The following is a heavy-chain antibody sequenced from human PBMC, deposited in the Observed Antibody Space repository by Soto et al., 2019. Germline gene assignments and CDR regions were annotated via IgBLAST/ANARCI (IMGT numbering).Heavy chain of an antibody. D-gene: IGHD3-22*01. V-gene: IGHV1-3*01. CDR3: ARRRITMIVVVEDYYYGMDV. CDR2: INAGNGNT. CDR1: GYTFTSYA. J-gene: IGHJ6*02. Sequence: ASVKVSCKASGYTFTSYAMHWLRQAPGQRLEWMGWINAGNGNTKYSQKFQGRVTITRDTSASTAYMELSSLRSEDTAVYYCARRRITMIVVVEDYYYGMDVWGQGTTVTVSS.